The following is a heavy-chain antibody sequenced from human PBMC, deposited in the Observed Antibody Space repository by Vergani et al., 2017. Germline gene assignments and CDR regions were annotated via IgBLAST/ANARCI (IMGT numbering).Heavy chain of an antibody. Sequence: QVQLVQSGAELKKPGASVSVSCKGSSHTFQTYGISWVRQATGKGLEWMAWIRPYTGHTIYAQKFQDRVTMTADTSTNTAYMELRSLRSDDTAVYFCARMAPSNSEVTPTAFDVWGQGTMVTGSS. CDR3: ARMAPSNSEVTPTAFDV. V-gene: IGHV1-18*01. CDR2: IRPYTGHT. J-gene: IGHJ3*01. D-gene: IGHD5-24*01. CDR1: SHTFQTYG.